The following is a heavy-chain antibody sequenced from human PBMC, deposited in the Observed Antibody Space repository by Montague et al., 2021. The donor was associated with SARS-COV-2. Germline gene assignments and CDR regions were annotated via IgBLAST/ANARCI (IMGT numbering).Heavy chain of an antibody. J-gene: IGHJ5*02. D-gene: IGHD3-9*01. CDR1: GFSFSDYA. CDR3: AKVGDILTGYSLIDA. CDR2: IHSAGRGT. Sequence: SLRLSCAASGFSFSDYAMHWVRQAPGKGLDWVSVIHSAGRGTYYADSVQGRFTISRDNLKNTVYLQMNSLRDVDTALYYCAKVGDILTGYSLIDAWGQGTLVVVSS. V-gene: IGHV3-23*03.